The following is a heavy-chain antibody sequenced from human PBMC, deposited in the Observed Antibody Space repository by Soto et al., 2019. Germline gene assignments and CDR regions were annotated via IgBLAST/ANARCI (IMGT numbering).Heavy chain of an antibody. D-gene: IGHD1-26*01. CDR1: GFTLSSYW. CDR3: VRGYSDH. J-gene: IGHJ4*02. V-gene: IGHV3-74*01. CDR2: INTDGSAT. Sequence: GGSLRLSCAASGFTLSSYWMHWVRQVPGQGLVWVSRINTDGSATDYADSVKGRFTMSRDNARNTMYLQMNSLRAEDTAVYYCVRGYSDHWGQGTLVTVSS.